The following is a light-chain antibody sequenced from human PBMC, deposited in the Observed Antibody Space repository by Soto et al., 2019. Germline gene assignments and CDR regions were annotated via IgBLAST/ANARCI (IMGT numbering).Light chain of an antibody. CDR2: DSL. CDR3: QQYGSPPIT. CDR1: QDIGDS. V-gene: IGKV1-33*01. Sequence: DIQMTQSPSSLSASVGARVTISCQASQDIGDSLNWYQQKEGRTPKLLIYDSLHLEPGVPSRFSGSRSGTRFSLPISSMQPEDVATYFCQQYGSPPITFGQGT. J-gene: IGKJ5*01.